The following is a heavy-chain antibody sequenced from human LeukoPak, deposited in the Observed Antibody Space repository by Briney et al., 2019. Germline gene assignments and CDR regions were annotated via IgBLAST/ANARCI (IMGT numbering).Heavy chain of an antibody. D-gene: IGHD5-24*01. CDR2: INPSGGST. CDR1: GYTFTSYY. J-gene: IGHJ3*02. Sequence: ASAKVSCKASGYTFTSYYMHWVRQAPGQGLEWMGIINPSGGSTSYAQKFQGRVTMTRDMSTSTVYMGLSSLRSEDTAVYYCARGDVEMATIVPDFDIWGQGTMVTVSS. V-gene: IGHV1-46*01. CDR3: ARGDVEMATIVPDFDI.